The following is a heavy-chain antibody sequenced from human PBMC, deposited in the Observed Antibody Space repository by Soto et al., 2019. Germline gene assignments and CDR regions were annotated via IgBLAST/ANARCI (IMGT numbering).Heavy chain of an antibody. Sequence: QLVETGGGLIQPGGSLRLSCAASGFTVSSNYMSWVRQAPGKGLEWVSIIYSGGSTYYADSVRGRFTISGDNSKNTLYLQMNSLRVEDTAVYYCASRGEGGRAFDIWGQGTKVTVSS. D-gene: IGHD3-10*01. CDR1: GFTVSSNY. V-gene: IGHV3-53*02. J-gene: IGHJ3*02. CDR3: ASRGEGGRAFDI. CDR2: IYSGGST.